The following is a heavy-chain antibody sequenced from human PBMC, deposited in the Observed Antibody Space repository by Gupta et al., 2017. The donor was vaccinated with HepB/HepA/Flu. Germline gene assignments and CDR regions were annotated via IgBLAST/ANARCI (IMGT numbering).Heavy chain of an antibody. CDR1: GFTFSNAW. D-gene: IGHD3-10*01. J-gene: IGHJ6*03. CDR2: IKSKTDGGTT. V-gene: IGHV3-15*01. CDR3: TVRGVIPTTPSYYMDV. Sequence: EVQLVESGGGLVKPGGSLRLSCAASGFTFSNAWMSWVRQAPGKGLEWVGRIKSKTDGGTTDYAAPVKGRFTISRDDSKNTLYLQMNSLKTEDTAVYYCTVRGVIPTTPSYYMDVWGKGTTVTVSS.